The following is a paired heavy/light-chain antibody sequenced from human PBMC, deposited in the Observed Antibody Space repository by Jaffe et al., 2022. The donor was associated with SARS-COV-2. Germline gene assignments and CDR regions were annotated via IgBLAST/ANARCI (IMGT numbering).Heavy chain of an antibody. J-gene: IGHJ4*02. Sequence: DVQLEESGGNLVQPGGSLRLSCAGSGFTFGNYAINWVRQAPGRGLEWVSLISGSETMSYYSDSVKGRFTISRDNSRNIVYLQMNSLRAEDTAVYYCARDAVVRGVLDHWGQGTLVTVSS. D-gene: IGHD3-10*01. CDR2: ISGSETMS. CDR3: ARDAVVRGVLDH. V-gene: IGHV3-23*02. CDR1: GFTFGNYA.
Light chain of an antibody. Sequence: DIVMTQSPDSLAVSLGERASINCESSQSVLSTSNNKNYLAWYQHKPGQPPKLLIYWASTREFGVPDRFSGSGSGTTFTLTISSLQAEDVAIYYCQQYYEARRTFGQGTKVEIK. J-gene: IGKJ1*01. V-gene: IGKV4-1*01. CDR1: QSVLSTSNNKNY. CDR3: QQYYEARRT. CDR2: WAS.